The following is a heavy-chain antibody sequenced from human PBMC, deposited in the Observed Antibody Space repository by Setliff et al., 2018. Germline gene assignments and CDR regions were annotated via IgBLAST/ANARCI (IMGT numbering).Heavy chain of an antibody. CDR3: TTDPSVTFGGVRGAAFDI. CDR2: IKGKTDGWTT. V-gene: IGHV3-15*07. CDR1: GFTFSNAW. Sequence: GGSLRLSCAASGFTFSNAWMNWVRQAPGKGVEWVGRIKGKTDGWTTDYAAPVKGRFTISRDDSKNTLYLQMNSLKTEDTAVYYCTTDPSVTFGGVRGAAFDIWGQGTMVTVSS. D-gene: IGHD3-16*01. J-gene: IGHJ3*02.